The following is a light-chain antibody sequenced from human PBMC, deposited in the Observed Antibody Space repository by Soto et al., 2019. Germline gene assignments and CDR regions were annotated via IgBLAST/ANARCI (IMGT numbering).Light chain of an antibody. Sequence: IVMTQSPATLSVSPGERATLSCRASQSINTNFAWFQQKPGRAPRLLIIGASTRATDIPARFSGSGSATEFTLTIITLQSQDFAVYYCQHHNDRPPWTFGQGTKVEIK. J-gene: IGKJ1*01. CDR1: QSINTN. CDR3: QHHNDRPPWT. V-gene: IGKV3-15*01. CDR2: GAS.